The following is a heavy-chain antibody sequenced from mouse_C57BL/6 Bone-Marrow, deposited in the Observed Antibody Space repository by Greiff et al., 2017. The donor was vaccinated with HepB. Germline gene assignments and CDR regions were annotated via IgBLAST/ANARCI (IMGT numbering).Heavy chain of an antibody. D-gene: IGHD1-1*01. V-gene: IGHV1-55*01. CDR3: VRFITTVVALDY. CDR1: GYTFTSYW. J-gene: IGHJ2*01. Sequence: QVQLQQPGAELVKPGASVKMSCKASGYTFTSYWITWVKQRPGQGLEWIGDIYPGSGSTNYNEKFKGKATLTVDTSSSTAYMQLSSLTSEDSAVYYCVRFITTVVALDYWGQGTTLTVSS. CDR2: IYPGSGST.